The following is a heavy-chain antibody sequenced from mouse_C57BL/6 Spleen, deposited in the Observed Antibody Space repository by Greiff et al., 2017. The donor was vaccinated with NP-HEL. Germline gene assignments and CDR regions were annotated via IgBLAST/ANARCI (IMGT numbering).Heavy chain of an antibody. J-gene: IGHJ2*01. V-gene: IGHV1-82*01. CDR1: GYAFSSSW. CDR2: IYPGDGDT. Sequence: VQLQQSGPELVKPGASVKISCKASGYAFSSSWMNWVKQRPGKGLEWIGRIYPGDGDTNYNGKFKGKATLTADKSSSTAYMQLSSLTSEDSAVYFCARWGGYYVDYWGQGTTLTVSS. CDR3: ARWGGYYVDY.